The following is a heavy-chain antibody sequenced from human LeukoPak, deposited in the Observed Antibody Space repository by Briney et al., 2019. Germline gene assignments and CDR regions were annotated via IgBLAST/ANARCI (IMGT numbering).Heavy chain of an antibody. V-gene: IGHV7-4-1*02. CDR3: ARVGYYDFWSGSHTPGDWFDP. CDR2: IYTNTGNP. J-gene: IGHJ5*02. Sequence: ASVKVSCKASGYTFTSYAMNWVRQAPGQGLEWMGWIYTNTGNPTYAQGFTGRFVFSLDTSVSTAYLQISSLKAEDTAVYYCARVGYYDFWSGSHTPGDWFDPWGQGTLVTVSS. CDR1: GYTFTSYA. D-gene: IGHD3-3*01.